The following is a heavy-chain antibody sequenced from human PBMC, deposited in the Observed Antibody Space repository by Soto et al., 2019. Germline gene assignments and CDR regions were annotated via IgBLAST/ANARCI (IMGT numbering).Heavy chain of an antibody. Sequence: QVQLVESGGGVVQPGRSLRLSCAAAGFTFSSYGMHWVRQAPGKGLEWVAVISYDGSNKYYADSVKGRFTISRDNSKNTLYLQMNSLRAEDTAVYYCAKEEWCGELSYGMDVWGQGTTVTVSS. D-gene: IGHD3-10*01. CDR1: GFTFSSYG. CDR2: ISYDGSNK. V-gene: IGHV3-30*18. J-gene: IGHJ6*02. CDR3: AKEEWCGELSYGMDV.